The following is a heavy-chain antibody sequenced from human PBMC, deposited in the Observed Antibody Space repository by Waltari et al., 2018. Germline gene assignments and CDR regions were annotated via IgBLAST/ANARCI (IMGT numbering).Heavy chain of an antibody. V-gene: IGHV4-59*08. CDR2: IYNSEYT. CDR3: ARHSPSDD. Sequence: QVQLQESGPGLVKPSETLSLTCTVSGDSVSNYYWSWIRQPPGKGLEWIGYIYNSEYTNYNPSRKSRVTISADTSKNQFSLKLRFVTAADTAVYYCARHSPSDDWGQGTLVTISS. J-gene: IGHJ4*02. CDR1: GDSVSNYY.